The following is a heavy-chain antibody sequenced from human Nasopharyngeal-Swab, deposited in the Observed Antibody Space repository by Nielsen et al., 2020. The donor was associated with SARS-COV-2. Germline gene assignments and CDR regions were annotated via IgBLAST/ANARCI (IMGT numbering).Heavy chain of an antibody. CDR3: ARIPGYSYGYLLGSDY. CDR2: INHSGST. V-gene: IGHV4-34*01. Sequence: SETLSLTCAVYGGSFSGYYWSWIRQPPGKGLEWIGEINHSGSTSHNPSLKSRVTISVDTSKNQFSLKLSSVTAADTAVYYCARIPGYSYGYLLGSDYWGQGTLVTVSS. CDR1: GGSFSGYY. D-gene: IGHD5-18*01. J-gene: IGHJ4*02.